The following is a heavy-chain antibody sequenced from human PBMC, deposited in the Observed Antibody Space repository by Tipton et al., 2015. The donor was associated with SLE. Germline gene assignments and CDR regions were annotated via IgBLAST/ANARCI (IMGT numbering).Heavy chain of an antibody. D-gene: IGHD3-10*01. CDR3: AREALPITIDPYYFDF. Sequence: SLRLSCAASGFTFSTYALHWVRQAPGKGLEWVAVISYDGSNKYFADSVKGRFTISRDNSKNTVSLQMNSLRGEDTALYYCAREALPITIDPYYFDFWGQGTLVTVSS. CDR1: GFTFSTYA. J-gene: IGHJ4*02. V-gene: IGHV3-30*04. CDR2: ISYDGSNK.